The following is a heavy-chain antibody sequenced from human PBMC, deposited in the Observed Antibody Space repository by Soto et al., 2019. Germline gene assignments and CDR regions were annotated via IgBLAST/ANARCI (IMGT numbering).Heavy chain of an antibody. CDR2: ISYSGETSGST. Sequence: SETLSLTCTVAGVSMSGYFWSWIRTSPGKGLEWIGYISYSGETSGSTSYSPSLKSRVTISADTSKKQFSLNLRSVNAADTAVYYCARTGGNQGGTWGQGTLVTVSS. D-gene: IGHD3-16*01. CDR3: ARTGGNQGGT. CDR1: GVSMSGYF. V-gene: IGHV4-4*09. J-gene: IGHJ5*02.